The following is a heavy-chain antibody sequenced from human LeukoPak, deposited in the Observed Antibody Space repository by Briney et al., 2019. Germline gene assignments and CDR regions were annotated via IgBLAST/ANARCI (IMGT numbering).Heavy chain of an antibody. J-gene: IGHJ4*02. D-gene: IGHD3-3*01. CDR1: GGTFSSYA. CDR2: IIPIFGTA. Sequence: SVKVSCKASGGTFSSYAISWVRQAPGQGLEWMGGIIPIFGTANYAQKFQGRVTITADESTSTAYMELSRLRSDDTAVYYCSRDFYDFWSCKNDLWGQGNLVNVFS. CDR3: SRDFYDFWSCKNDL. V-gene: IGHV1-69*01.